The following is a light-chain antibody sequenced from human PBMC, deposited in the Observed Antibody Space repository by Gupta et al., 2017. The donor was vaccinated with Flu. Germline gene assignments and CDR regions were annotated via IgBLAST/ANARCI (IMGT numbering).Light chain of an antibody. CDR2: AAT. J-gene: IGKJ2*01. CDR1: QSINNY. Sequence: DLQMTLSPSSLSASVGDRVTITGRPSQSINNYLNWYQQKPGKAPNVLIYAATTWDRGVPARLSGGGSGTEFTLTISSRQPEDFATYYGQQKYSPVSNVGKGTKLEIK. CDR3: QQKYSPVSN. V-gene: IGKV1-39*01.